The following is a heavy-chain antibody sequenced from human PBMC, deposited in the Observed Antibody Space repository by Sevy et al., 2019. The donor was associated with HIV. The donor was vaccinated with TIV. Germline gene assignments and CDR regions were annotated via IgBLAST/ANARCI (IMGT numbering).Heavy chain of an antibody. CDR3: ARLAMAGGLDAFDI. CDR2: IYSGGST. Sequence: GGSLRLSCAASGFTVSSSYMPWVRQAPGKGLEWVSVIYSGGSTYYADSVKGRFTISRDNSKNTLYLQMNSLRAEDTAVYYCARLAMAGGLDAFDIWGQGTMVTVSS. J-gene: IGHJ3*02. V-gene: IGHV3-53*01. D-gene: IGHD6-19*01. CDR1: GFTVSSSY.